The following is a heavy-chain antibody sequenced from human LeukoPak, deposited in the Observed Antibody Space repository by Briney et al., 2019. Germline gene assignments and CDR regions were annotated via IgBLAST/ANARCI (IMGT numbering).Heavy chain of an antibody. CDR3: ARHSGGDTAMANHNWFDP. J-gene: IGHJ5*02. CDR1: GGSISSGGYY. V-gene: IGHV4-31*03. CDR2: IYYSGST. Sequence: PSQTLSLTCTVSGGSISSGGYYWSWIRQHPGKGLEWIGYIYYSGSTYYSPSLKSRVTISVDTSKNQFSLKLSSVTAADTAVYYCARHSGGDTAMANHNWFDPWGQGTLVTVSS. D-gene: IGHD5-18*01.